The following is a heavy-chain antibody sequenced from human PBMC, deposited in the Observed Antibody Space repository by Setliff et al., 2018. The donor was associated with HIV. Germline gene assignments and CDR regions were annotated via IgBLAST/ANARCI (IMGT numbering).Heavy chain of an antibody. V-gene: IGHV3-21*03. CDR3: TAALQQQVVRWFDP. Sequence: GESLKISCAASGITFSSYTMNWVRQAPGKGLEWVSSISSSSSYIYYADSVKGRFTISRDNAKNSLYLQMNSLKTEDTAVYYCTAALQQQVVRWFDPWGQGTLVTV. CDR1: GITFSSYT. D-gene: IGHD6-13*01. J-gene: IGHJ5*02. CDR2: ISSSSSYI.